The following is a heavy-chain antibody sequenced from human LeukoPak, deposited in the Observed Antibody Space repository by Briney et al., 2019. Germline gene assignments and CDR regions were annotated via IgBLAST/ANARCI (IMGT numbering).Heavy chain of an antibody. CDR3: ARGRYYGSGSPSLGTFDY. D-gene: IGHD3-10*01. CDR2: ISSSSSTI. V-gene: IGHV3-48*04. CDR1: GFTFSSYS. Sequence: PGGSLRLSCAASGFTFSSYSMNWVRQAPGKGLEWVSYISSSSSTIYYADSVKGRFTISRDNAKNSLYLQMNSLRAEDTAVYYCARGRYYGSGSPSLGTFDYWGQGTPVTVSS. J-gene: IGHJ4*02.